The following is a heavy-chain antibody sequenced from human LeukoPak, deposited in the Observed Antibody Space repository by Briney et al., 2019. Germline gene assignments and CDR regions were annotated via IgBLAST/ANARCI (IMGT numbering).Heavy chain of an antibody. CDR3: AKTRAGPYYFDY. V-gene: IGHV4-38-2*01. Sequence: ETLSLTCAVSGYSVSSGYYWGWVRQPPGKGLEWIGSIYHSGSTYYNPSLKSRVTISADTSKNQFFLKLSSVTAADTAVYYCAKTRAGPYYFDYWGQGTLVIVSS. CDR1: GYSVSSGYY. J-gene: IGHJ4*02. CDR2: IYHSGST.